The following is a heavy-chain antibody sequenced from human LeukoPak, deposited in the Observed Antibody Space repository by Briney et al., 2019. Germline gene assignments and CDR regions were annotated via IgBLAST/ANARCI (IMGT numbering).Heavy chain of an antibody. CDR3: ARHARVVVPAARVNYFDY. D-gene: IGHD2-2*01. V-gene: IGHV4-61*02. J-gene: IGHJ4*02. CDR1: GDSISSGSYY. CDR2: IYISGGA. Sequence: PSETLSLTCTVSGDSISSGSYYWNWIRQSAEKGLEWIGRIYISGGADYNPSLKSRVTISVDTSKNQFSLKLSSVTAADTAVYYCARHARVVVPAARVNYFDYWGQGTLVTVSS.